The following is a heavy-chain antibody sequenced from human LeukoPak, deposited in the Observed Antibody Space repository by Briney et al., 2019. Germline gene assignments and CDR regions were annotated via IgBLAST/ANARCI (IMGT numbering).Heavy chain of an antibody. CDR2: ISWNSGST. CDR3: AKDRAEGSSGWYYFDY. D-gene: IGHD6-19*01. Sequence: PGGSLRLSCAASGFTFDDYAMHWVRQAPGKGLEWVSGISWNSGSTGYADSVKGRFTISRDNAKNSLYLQMNSLRAEDTALYYCAKDRAEGSSGWYYFDYWGQGTLVTVSS. V-gene: IGHV3-9*01. J-gene: IGHJ4*02. CDR1: GFTFDDYA.